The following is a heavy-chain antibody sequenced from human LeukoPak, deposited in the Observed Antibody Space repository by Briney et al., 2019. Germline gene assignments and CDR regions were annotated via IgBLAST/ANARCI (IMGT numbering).Heavy chain of an antibody. J-gene: IGHJ4*02. V-gene: IGHV2-5*01. D-gene: IGHD3-22*01. CDR2: IYWTDDK. CDR1: GISLSTSGLG. Sequence: SGPTLVTPTQTVTLTCTFSGISLSTSGLGVGWSRQPSGKALEGLALIYWTDDKRYSPSLKSRLTITKDTSKNQVVLTMTNMDPVDTATYYCAHRPPYYDSSGYYLYWGQGTLVTVSS. CDR3: AHRPPYYDSSGYYLY.